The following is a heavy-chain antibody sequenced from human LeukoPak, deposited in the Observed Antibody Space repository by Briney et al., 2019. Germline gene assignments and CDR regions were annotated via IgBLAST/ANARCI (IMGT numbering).Heavy chain of an antibody. D-gene: IGHD6-19*01. Sequence: GGSLRLSCAASAFTFTTYAIGWVRQAPGQGLEWVAAISGSGGSTYYADSVKGRFTISRDNSKNTLVLQMNSLRAEDTAVYYCAKGGYSSGWRNYFDYWAQGTLVTVSS. J-gene: IGHJ4*02. CDR3: AKGGYSSGWRNYFDY. CDR1: AFTFTTYA. CDR2: ISGSGGST. V-gene: IGHV3-23*01.